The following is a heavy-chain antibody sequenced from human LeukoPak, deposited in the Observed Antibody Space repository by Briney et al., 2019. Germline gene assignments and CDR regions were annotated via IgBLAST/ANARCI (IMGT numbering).Heavy chain of an antibody. V-gene: IGHV3-7*01. Sequence: GGSLRLSCAASGFTFSSYEMNWVRQAPGKGLEWVANIKPDGSVQYYVDSVKGRFTISRDNAKNSLYLQMNSLRAEDTAVYYCARDKELQNFDCWGQGTLVTVSS. CDR1: GFTFSSYE. J-gene: IGHJ4*02. D-gene: IGHD3-10*01. CDR2: IKPDGSVQ. CDR3: ARDKELQNFDC.